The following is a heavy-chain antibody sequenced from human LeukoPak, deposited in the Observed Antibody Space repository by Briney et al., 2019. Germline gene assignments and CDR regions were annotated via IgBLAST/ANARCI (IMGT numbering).Heavy chain of an antibody. CDR3: ARLYGSGFGY. D-gene: IGHD6-19*01. Sequence: SETLSLTCAVSGGSINSSSYYWYWIRQTPEKGLEWIGSIYYTGSTYCNPSLKSRVTISVDTSKNQFSLKLSSVTAADTVVYYCARLYGSGFGYWGQGTLVTVSS. J-gene: IGHJ4*02. CDR2: IYYTGST. CDR1: GGSINSSSYY. V-gene: IGHV4-39*01.